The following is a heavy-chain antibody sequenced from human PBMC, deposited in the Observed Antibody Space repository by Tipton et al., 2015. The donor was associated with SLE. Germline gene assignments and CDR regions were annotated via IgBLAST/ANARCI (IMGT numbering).Heavy chain of an antibody. CDR2: FYSRGST. J-gene: IGHJ6*03. CDR1: GGSISSGSYY. D-gene: IGHD3-10*01. Sequence: TLSLTCSVSGGSISSGSYYWSWIRQPAGKGLEWIGRFYSRGSTNSNLSLKSRVTISADTSKNQFSLMLSSVTAADTAVYYCAREGAEKVRTSYYYYMDVWGKGTTVTISS. CDR3: AREGAEKVRTSYYYYMDV. V-gene: IGHV4-61*02.